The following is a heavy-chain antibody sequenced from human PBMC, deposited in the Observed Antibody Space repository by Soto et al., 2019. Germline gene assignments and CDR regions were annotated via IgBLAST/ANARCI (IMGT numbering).Heavy chain of an antibody. V-gene: IGHV3-30*03. D-gene: IGHD2-8*01. Sequence: QVQLVESGGGVVQPGTSLRLSCAASGFTFSNYAMHWVRQAPGKGLEWVAVISYDGSNKYYGDSGKGRFTISRDNSKKTLYLQMSSLRSEDTALYYCATLNMVYVGFTVLDIWGQGTVVTVSS. J-gene: IGHJ3*02. CDR2: ISYDGSNK. CDR1: GFTFSNYA. CDR3: ATLNMVYVGFTVLDI.